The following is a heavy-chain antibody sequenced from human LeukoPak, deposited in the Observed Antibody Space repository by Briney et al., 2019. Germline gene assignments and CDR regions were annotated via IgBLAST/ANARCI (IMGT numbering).Heavy chain of an antibody. CDR2: IYYSGST. D-gene: IGHD6-19*01. Sequence: SETLSLTCTVSGGSISSGGYYWSWIRQHPGKGLEWIGYIYYSGSTYYNPSLKSRVTISVDTSKNQFSPKLSSVTAADTAVYYCARARVAVAGLTFDYWGQGTLVTVSS. J-gene: IGHJ4*02. CDR1: GGSISSGGYY. V-gene: IGHV4-31*03. CDR3: ARARVAVAGLTFDY.